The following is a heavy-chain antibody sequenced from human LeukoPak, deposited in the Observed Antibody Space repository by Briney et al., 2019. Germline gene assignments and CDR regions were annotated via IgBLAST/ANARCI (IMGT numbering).Heavy chain of an antibody. D-gene: IGHD3-16*01. Sequence: GGSLRLSCAASGFIFSNYGMNWVRQAPGKGLEWVASINHNGNVNYYVDSVKGRFTISRDNAKNSLYLQMSNLRAEDTAVYFCARGGGLDVWGQGATVTVSS. CDR3: ARGGGLDV. CDR1: GFIFSNYG. J-gene: IGHJ6*02. V-gene: IGHV3-7*03. CDR2: INHNGNVN.